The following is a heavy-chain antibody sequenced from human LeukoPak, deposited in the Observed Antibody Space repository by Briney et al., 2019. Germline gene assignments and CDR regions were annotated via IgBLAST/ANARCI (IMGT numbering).Heavy chain of an antibody. D-gene: IGHD3-22*01. Sequence: SETLSLTCTVSGGSISSYYWSWIRQPPGKGLEWIGYIYYSGSTNYNPSLKSRVTISVDTSKNQFSLKLSSVTAADTAVYYCARDLPRYYYDSSGYDAFDIWGQGTMVTVSS. CDR3: ARDLPRYYYDSSGYDAFDI. J-gene: IGHJ3*02. V-gene: IGHV4-59*12. CDR2: IYYSGST. CDR1: GGSISSYY.